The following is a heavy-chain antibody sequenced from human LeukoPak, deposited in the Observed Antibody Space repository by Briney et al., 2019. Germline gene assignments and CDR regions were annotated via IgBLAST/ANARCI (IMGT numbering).Heavy chain of an antibody. CDR3: ARSGKAYCSSTSCPRGFFEY. CDR1: GYTFTSYG. V-gene: IGHV1-18*01. CDR2: ISAYNGNT. J-gene: IGHJ4*02. D-gene: IGHD2-2*01. Sequence: ASVKVSCKASGYTFTSYGISWVRQAPGQGLEWMGWISAYNGNTNYAQKLQGRVTMTTDTSTSTAYMELRSLRSDDTAVYYCARSGKAYCSSTSCPRGFFEYWGQGTLVTVSS.